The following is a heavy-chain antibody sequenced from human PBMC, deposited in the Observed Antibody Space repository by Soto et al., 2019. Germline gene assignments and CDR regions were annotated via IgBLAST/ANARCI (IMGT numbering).Heavy chain of an antibody. V-gene: IGHV4-4*02. CDR2: INQSGSP. CDR1: SGTISSSNW. D-gene: IGHD3-22*01. CDR3: ARVHYAYSNDSSGYYPPYYFDY. Sequence: PSETLSLTCAVSSGTISSSNWWTWVRKPPGKGMEWIGEINQSGSPNYNPSLKSRVTISVDTSKNPFSLTLSSVTAADMAVYSCARVHYAYSNDSSGYYPPYYFDYWCQGTLVTVSS. J-gene: IGHJ4*02.